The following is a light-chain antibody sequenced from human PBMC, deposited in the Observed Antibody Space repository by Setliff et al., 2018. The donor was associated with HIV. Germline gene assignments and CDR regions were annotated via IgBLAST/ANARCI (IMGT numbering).Light chain of an antibody. CDR1: SSDIGRFNY. CDR3: CSYSGSSTYG. CDR2: DVN. V-gene: IGLV2-14*03. Sequence: QSVLAQPASVTGSPGQSITISCTGTSSDIGRFNYASWYRQFPGKGPTLVIFDVNQRPSGVSNRFSGSKSGNIASLIISGLQAEDEADYFCCSYSGSSTYGFGSGTKGTVL. J-gene: IGLJ1*01.